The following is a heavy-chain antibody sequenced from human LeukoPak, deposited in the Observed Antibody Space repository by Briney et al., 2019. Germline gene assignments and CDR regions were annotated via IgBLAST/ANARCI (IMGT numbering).Heavy chain of an antibody. V-gene: IGHV3-9*01. J-gene: IGHJ5*02. Sequence: GGSLRLSCAASGFTFSSYSMNWVRQAPGKGLEWVSGISWNSGSIGYADSVKGRFTISRDNAKNSLYLQMNSLRAEDTALYYCAKDHQVDTAMVMWFDPWGQGTLVTVSS. CDR2: ISWNSGSI. CDR1: GFTFSSYS. D-gene: IGHD5-18*01. CDR3: AKDHQVDTAMVMWFDP.